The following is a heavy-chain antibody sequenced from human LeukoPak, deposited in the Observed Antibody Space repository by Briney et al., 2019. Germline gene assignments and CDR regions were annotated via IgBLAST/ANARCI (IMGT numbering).Heavy chain of an antibody. J-gene: IGHJ4*02. Sequence: ASVKVSCKASGYTFTGYYMHWVRQAPGQGLEWMGWINPNSGGTNYAQKFQGRVTMTRDTSISTAYMELSRLRSDDTAVYYCARDSERWLPPLQRSLPYWGQGTLVTVSS. CDR2: INPNSGGT. D-gene: IGHD5-24*01. V-gene: IGHV1-2*02. CDR1: GYTFTGYY. CDR3: ARDSERWLPPLQRSLPY.